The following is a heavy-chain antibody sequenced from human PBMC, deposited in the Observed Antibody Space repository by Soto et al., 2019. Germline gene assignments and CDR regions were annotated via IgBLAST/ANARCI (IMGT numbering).Heavy chain of an antibody. CDR3: AREVRVDTAMVTDWFDP. Sequence: SETLSLTCTVSGGSISSYYWNWIRQPPGKGLEWIGYIYYSGSTNYNPSLKSRVTISVDTSKNQFSLKLSSVTAADTAVYYCAREVRVDTAMVTDWFDPWGQGTLVTVSS. V-gene: IGHV4-59*01. CDR2: IYYSGST. CDR1: GGSISSYY. D-gene: IGHD5-18*01. J-gene: IGHJ5*02.